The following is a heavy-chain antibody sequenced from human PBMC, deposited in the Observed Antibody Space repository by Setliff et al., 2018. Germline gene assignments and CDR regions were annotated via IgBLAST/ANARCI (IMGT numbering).Heavy chain of an antibody. CDR2: IYSSGST. J-gene: IGHJ4*02. V-gene: IGHV4-38-2*02. Sequence: KPSETLSLTCTVSGYSISSGYIWGWIRQPPGKGLEWIGYIYSSGSTYYNPSLKSRVSISVDTSKNQFSLKLSSVTAADTAVYYCARESRYYYDNLGTLDYWGQGTLVTVSS. D-gene: IGHD3-22*01. CDR3: ARESRYYYDNLGTLDY. CDR1: GYSISSGYI.